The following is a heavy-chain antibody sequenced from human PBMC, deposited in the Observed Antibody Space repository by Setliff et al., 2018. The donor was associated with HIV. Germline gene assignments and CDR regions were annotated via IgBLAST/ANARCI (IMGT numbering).Heavy chain of an antibody. CDR2: ISHGGDT. Sequence: PSETLSLTCAVYGGSFAASHWSWIRQSPGKGLEWIGEISHGGDTKYTPSLKGRLTISIDTSKKQFSLRLKSVTAADAAVYYCATDHVTMAGTRFDFWGQGTPVTVSS. CDR3: ATDHVTMAGTRFDF. CDR1: GGSFAASH. J-gene: IGHJ4*02. D-gene: IGHD6-19*01. V-gene: IGHV4-34*01.